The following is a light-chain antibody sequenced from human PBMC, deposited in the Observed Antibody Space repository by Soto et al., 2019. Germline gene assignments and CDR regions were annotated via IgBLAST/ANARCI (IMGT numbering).Light chain of an antibody. Sequence: IVITQSPATLSVSPGERVTLSCTASQSVSSHVAWYQQKPGQAPRLLLYGASTRATGIPARFSGSGGGTDFTLTISSVQSEDFAVDYCQQYKNWPLFGQGTRLETK. J-gene: IGKJ5*01. CDR1: QSVSSH. V-gene: IGKV3-15*01. CDR3: QQYKNWPL. CDR2: GAS.